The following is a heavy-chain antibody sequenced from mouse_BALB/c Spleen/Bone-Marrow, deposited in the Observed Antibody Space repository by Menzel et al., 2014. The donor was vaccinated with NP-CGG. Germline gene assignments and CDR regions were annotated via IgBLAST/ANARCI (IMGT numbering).Heavy chain of an antibody. CDR3: ARSGSSYYY. CDR2: IGSGDSST. D-gene: IGHD1-1*01. CDR1: GFTFGSYA. Sequence: DVHLVESGGGLVKPGGSLKLSCAASGFTFGSYAMSWVRQTPEKRLEWVATIGSGDSSTYYPDSVKGRFTISRDYAKNTLYLQMSSLRSEDTAMYYCARSGSSYYYWGQGTTLTVSS. J-gene: IGHJ2*01. V-gene: IGHV5-9-3*01.